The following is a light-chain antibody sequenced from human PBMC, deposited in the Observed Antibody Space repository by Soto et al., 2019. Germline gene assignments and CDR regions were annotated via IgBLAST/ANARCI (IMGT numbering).Light chain of an antibody. J-gene: IGKJ4*01. V-gene: IGKV3-20*01. Sequence: PGERASLSCSASQSISGRYLAWYQQKPGQAPRLLIYDASSRATGIPDRFSGSGSGTDFILTISRLEPEDFAVYYCQQYGSSPLTFGGGTKVEIK. CDR3: QQYGSSPLT. CDR1: QSISGRY. CDR2: DAS.